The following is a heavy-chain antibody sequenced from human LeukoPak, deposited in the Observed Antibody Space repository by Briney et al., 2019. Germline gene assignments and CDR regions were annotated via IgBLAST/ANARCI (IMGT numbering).Heavy chain of an antibody. V-gene: IGHV4-39*01. Sequence: SETLSLTCTVSGGSISSSSYYWGWIRQPPGKGLEWIGSIYYSGSTYYNPSLKSRVTISVDTSKNQFSLKLSSVTAADTAVYYCARGQRVYYYYYYMDVWGKGTTVTVSS. D-gene: IGHD6-25*01. CDR3: ARGQRVYYYYYYMDV. J-gene: IGHJ6*03. CDR1: GGSISSSSYY. CDR2: IYYSGST.